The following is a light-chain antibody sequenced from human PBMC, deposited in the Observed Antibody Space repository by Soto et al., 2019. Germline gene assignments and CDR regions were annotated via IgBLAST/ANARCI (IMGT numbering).Light chain of an antibody. CDR2: AAS. V-gene: IGKV4-1*01. CDR1: QSVLYSSNNKNY. Sequence: DIVMTQSPDSLAVSLGERATINCKSSQSVLYSSNNKNYLAWYQQKPGQAPRLLMYAASSRETGIPDRFSGSGAGTDFTRTISRLEAEDFAVDYCQQSSSSPITFGQGTRLEIK. CDR3: QQSSSSPIT. J-gene: IGKJ5*01.